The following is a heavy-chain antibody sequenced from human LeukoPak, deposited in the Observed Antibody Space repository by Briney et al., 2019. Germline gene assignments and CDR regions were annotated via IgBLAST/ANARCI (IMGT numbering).Heavy chain of an antibody. CDR1: GGSISSYY. V-gene: IGHV4-59*08. Sequence: PSETLSLTCTVSGGSISSYYWSWIRQPPGKGLEWIGYIYYSGSTNYNPSLKSRVTISVDTSKNQFSLKLSSVTAADSAVYFCARRAYSTAYWKHFDSWGQGTLVTVSS. D-gene: IGHD1-1*01. CDR2: IYYSGST. J-gene: IGHJ4*02. CDR3: ARRAYSTAYWKHFDS.